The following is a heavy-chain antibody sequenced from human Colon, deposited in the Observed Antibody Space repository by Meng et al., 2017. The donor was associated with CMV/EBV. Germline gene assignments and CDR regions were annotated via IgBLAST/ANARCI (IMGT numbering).Heavy chain of an antibody. Sequence: GGSLRLSCAGSGFTFSNHAMSWVRQAPGKGLEWVSVIYAGGRSSYFADSVKGRFIISRDNSKNTLYLQMNSQKAEDKDVYNCAKGDGYNYDNWFDPWGQGTLVTVSS. CDR3: AKGDGYNYDNWFDP. D-gene: IGHD5-24*01. J-gene: IGHJ5*02. CDR2: IYAGGRSS. V-gene: IGHV3-23*03. CDR1: GFTFSNHA.